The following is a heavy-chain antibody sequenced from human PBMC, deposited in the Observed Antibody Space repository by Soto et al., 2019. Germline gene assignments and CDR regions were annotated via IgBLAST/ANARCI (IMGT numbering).Heavy chain of an antibody. Sequence: QVQLVESGGGLVRPGGSLRLSCEASGFTFRDYYMTWFRQAPGKGLEWLSYIDSSTKYTNYADSVKGRFTISRDNAKNSLYLQMNSLSADDTAVYYCAREYYYTMDVWGQGTMVTVSS. CDR1: GFTFRDYY. CDR2: IDSSTKYT. CDR3: AREYYYTMDV. J-gene: IGHJ6*02. V-gene: IGHV3-11*05.